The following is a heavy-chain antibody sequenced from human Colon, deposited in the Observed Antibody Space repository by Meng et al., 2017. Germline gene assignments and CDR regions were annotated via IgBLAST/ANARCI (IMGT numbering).Heavy chain of an antibody. V-gene: IGHV6-1*01. CDR2: TYYRAKWNH. CDR1: GYSVSSKTAV. Sequence: QPQPQQSGPGLVKPSQTLSLTCAISGYSVSSKTAVWNWIRQSPSRGLEWLGRTYYRAKWNHDYAESLRGRITINPDTSNNQISLQLNSVTPEDTAVYYCTRGLEFYRFEYWGQGTLVTVSS. CDR3: TRGLEFYRFEY. D-gene: IGHD3-16*02. J-gene: IGHJ4*02.